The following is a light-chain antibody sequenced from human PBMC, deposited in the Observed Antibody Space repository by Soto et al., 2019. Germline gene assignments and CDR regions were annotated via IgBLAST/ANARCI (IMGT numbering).Light chain of an antibody. CDR1: QNIGTY. Sequence: APRVTSCSSSFPASTVDRVSINCRATQNIGTYLAWYQQIPGKAPKLLIYDASALQTGVPSRFSGSGSGTDFTLTIGYLQSDDFGTYYCQHFYGYLWTFGQGTKVDIK. V-gene: IGKV1-8*01. CDR2: DAS. CDR3: QHFYGYLWT. J-gene: IGKJ1*01.